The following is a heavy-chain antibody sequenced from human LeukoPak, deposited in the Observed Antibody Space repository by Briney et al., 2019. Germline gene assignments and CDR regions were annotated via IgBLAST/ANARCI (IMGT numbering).Heavy chain of an antibody. V-gene: IGHV4-34*01. CDR1: GGSISTFY. CDR3: ARARGAVGIDY. CDR2: INDSGST. D-gene: IGHD6-19*01. J-gene: IGHJ4*02. Sequence: SETLSLTCTVSGGSISTFYWNWIRQSPGKGLEWIGEINDSGSTNYNPSLKSRVTLSTDTSKNQFSLKLSSVTAADTAIYYCARARGAVGIDYWGQGTLVTVSS.